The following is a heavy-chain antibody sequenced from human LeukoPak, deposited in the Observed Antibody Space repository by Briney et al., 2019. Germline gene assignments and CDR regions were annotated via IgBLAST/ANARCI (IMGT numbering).Heavy chain of an antibody. D-gene: IGHD6-13*01. Sequence: GASVKVSCKASGYTFTNHFIHWVRQAPGQGLEWMGLINPSGGSTKYAQQYQGRVTMTRDTSTTTVYMELSSLRSEDTAVYYCARDLGYTTSCWGQGTLVTVSS. CDR2: INPSGGST. V-gene: IGHV1-46*01. J-gene: IGHJ4*02. CDR3: ARDLGYTTSC. CDR1: GYTFTNHF.